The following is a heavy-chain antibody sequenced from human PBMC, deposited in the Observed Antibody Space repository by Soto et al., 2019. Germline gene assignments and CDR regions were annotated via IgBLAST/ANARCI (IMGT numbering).Heavy chain of an antibody. J-gene: IGHJ5*02. CDR1: SSSTGTEY. V-gene: IGHV4-59*01. Sequence: SEAMSRTGNLSSSSTGTEYRSWMRQPAGKARYGIGYLIESGSSNAGRSLKSRVTISVDTAKNQFSLKLSSVTAADTAVYYCARVIMVRGVPRKHHSFAPWGPGDLVTV. CDR3: ARVIMVRGVPRKHHSFAP. D-gene: IGHD3-10*01. CDR2: LIESGSS.